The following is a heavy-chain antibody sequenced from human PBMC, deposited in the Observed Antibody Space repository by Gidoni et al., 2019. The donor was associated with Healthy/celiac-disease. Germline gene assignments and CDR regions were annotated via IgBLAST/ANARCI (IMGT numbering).Heavy chain of an antibody. D-gene: IGHD3-10*01. CDR2: IRGSGGST. V-gene: IGHV3-23*01. CDR3: AKDLLTMVRGVIITKYGMDV. J-gene: IGHJ6*02. Sequence: EVQLLESGGGLVQPGGSLRLSCAASGFTFSSYAMSWVRQAPGKGLEWVSAIRGSGGSTYYADSVKGRFTITRDNSKNTLYLKMNSLRAKDTAVYYCAKDLLTMVRGVIITKYGMDVWGQGTTVTVSS. CDR1: GFTFSSYA.